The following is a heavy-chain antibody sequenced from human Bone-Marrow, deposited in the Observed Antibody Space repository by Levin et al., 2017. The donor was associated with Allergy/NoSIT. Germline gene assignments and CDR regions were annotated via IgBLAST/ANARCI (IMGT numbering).Heavy chain of an antibody. CDR2: ISAYNGNT. V-gene: IGHV1-18*01. Sequence: ASVKVSCKASGYTFTSYGISWVRQAPGQGLEWMGWISAYNGNTNYAQKLQGRVTMTTDTSTSTAYMELRSLRSDDTAVYYCARDFDPIVVVPAATEFDYWGQGTLVTVSS. D-gene: IGHD2-2*01. CDR1: GYTFTSYG. CDR3: ARDFDPIVVVPAATEFDY. J-gene: IGHJ4*02.